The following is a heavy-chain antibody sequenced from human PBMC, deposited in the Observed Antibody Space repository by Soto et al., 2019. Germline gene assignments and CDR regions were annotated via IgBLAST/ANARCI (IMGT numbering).Heavy chain of an antibody. CDR2: ISGPSIYI. V-gene: IGHV3-21*01. CDR3: ARGFRKGLND. J-gene: IGHJ6*02. CDR1: GFTFSGYS. Sequence: EVQLVESGGGQVKPGGSLRLSCVASGFTFSGYSINWVRQAPGKGLEWVSYISGPSIYIYYADSVKGRFTIYRDNAKSAVYLQMNRQSAEDTAVYYCARGFRKGLNDWGQGTTVSVSS.